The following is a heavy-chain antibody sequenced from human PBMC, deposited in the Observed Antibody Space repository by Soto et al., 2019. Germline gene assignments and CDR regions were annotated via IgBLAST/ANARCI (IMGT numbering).Heavy chain of an antibody. CDR1: GGTFSSYA. CDR2: IIPIFGTA. D-gene: IGHD3-9*01. CDR3: ATTHFDWLLYPLVGGMDV. J-gene: IGHJ6*02. V-gene: IGHV1-69*01. Sequence: QVQLVQSGAEVQKPGSSVKVSCKASGGTFSSYAISWVRQAPGQGLEWMGGIIPIFGTANYEQKFQGRVTITADESTSTAYMELSSLRSEDTAVYYCATTHFDWLLYPLVGGMDVWGQGTTVTVSS.